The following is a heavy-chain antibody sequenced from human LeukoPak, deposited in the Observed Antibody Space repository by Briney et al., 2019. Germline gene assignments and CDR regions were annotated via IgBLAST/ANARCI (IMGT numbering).Heavy chain of an antibody. J-gene: IGHJ4*02. CDR3: ARGSN. Sequence: PGRSLRLSCAASGFTFSSYGMHWVRQPPGKGLEWIGEINHSGSTNYNPSLKSRVTISVDTSKNQFSLKLSSVTAADTAVYYCARGSNWGQGTLVTVSS. V-gene: IGHV4-34*01. CDR2: INHSGST. CDR1: GFTFSSYG.